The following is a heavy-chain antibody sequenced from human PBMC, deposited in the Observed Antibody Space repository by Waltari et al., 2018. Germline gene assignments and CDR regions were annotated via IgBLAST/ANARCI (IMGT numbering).Heavy chain of an antibody. J-gene: IGHJ4*02. V-gene: IGHV5-51*01. CDR1: GSRFTSSW. Sequence: EVQLVQSGAEVKKPGESLQISCKGPGSRFTSSWNGWVRQMPGKGLEWMGIIYPGDSDTRYSPSFQGQVTISADKSISTAYLQWSSLKASDTAMYYCARQGKLADYFDYWGQGTLVTVSS. D-gene: IGHD6-13*01. CDR3: ARQGKLADYFDY. CDR2: IYPGDSDT.